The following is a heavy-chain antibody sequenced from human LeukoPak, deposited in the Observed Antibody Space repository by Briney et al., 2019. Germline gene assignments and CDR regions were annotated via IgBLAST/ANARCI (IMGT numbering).Heavy chain of an antibody. CDR1: GGSISSGSYY. CDR3: AVSRGRSAFDI. CDR2: IYTSGST. J-gene: IGHJ3*02. V-gene: IGHV4-61*02. Sequence: PSQTLSLTCTVSGGSISSGSYYWSWIRQPAGKGLEWIGRIYTSGSTNYNPSLKSRVTISVDTSKNQFSLKLSSVTAADTAVYYCAVSRGRSAFDIWGQGTMVTVSS. D-gene: IGHD3-16*01.